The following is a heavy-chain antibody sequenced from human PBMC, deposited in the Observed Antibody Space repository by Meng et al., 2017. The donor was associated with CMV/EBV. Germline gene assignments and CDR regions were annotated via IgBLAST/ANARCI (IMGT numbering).Heavy chain of an antibody. V-gene: IGHV3-23*01. Sequence: PGGSLRLSCEASGFTFSSYAMSWARQTPGKGLEWVSTISDSGSRTHYADSVKGRFTVSRDNSKNTLSLLMSSLRADDTAIYYCEGSDFWGQGTLVTVSS. CDR1: GFTFSSYA. CDR3: EGSDF. CDR2: ISDSGSRT. J-gene: IGHJ4*02.